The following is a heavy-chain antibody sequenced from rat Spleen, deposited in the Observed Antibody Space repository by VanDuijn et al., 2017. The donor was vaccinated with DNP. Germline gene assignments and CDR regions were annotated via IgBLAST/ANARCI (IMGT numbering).Heavy chain of an antibody. CDR1: GFSLTSNS. D-gene: IGHD1-9*01. J-gene: IGHJ3*01. V-gene: IGHV2-1*01. CDR3: AREGDYGYRGWFAY. Sequence: QVQLKESGPGLVQPSQTLSLTCTVSGFSLTSNSVHWVRQPPGKALAWAGGICSGGPTDYNSAFKSRLSISRDTSKSQVFLKMNSLQTEDTATYYCAREGDYGYRGWFAYWGQGTLVTVSS. CDR2: ICSGGPT.